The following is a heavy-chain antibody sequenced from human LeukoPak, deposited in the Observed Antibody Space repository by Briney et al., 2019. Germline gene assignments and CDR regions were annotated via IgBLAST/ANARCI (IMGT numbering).Heavy chain of an antibody. Sequence: SETLSLTCTVSGGSISSYYWSWMRQPPGKGLEWIGYIHYSGSTNYSPSLKSRVTISVDTSKNQFSLKLSSVTAADTAVYYCASRAVTTGVYYFDYWGQGTLVTVSS. J-gene: IGHJ4*02. V-gene: IGHV4-59*01. CDR2: IHYSGST. D-gene: IGHD4-17*01. CDR1: GGSISSYY. CDR3: ASRAVTTGVYYFDY.